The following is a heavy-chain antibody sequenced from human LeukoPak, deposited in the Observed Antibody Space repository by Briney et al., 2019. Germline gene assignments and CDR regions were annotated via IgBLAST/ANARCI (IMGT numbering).Heavy chain of an antibody. CDR3: ARDSSFRALGY. CDR2: INHSGST. CDR1: GGSISSYY. D-gene: IGHD6-6*01. V-gene: IGHV4-34*01. J-gene: IGHJ4*02. Sequence: SETLSLTCTVSGGSISSYYWSWIRQPPGKGLEWIGEINHSGSTNYNPSLKSRVTISVDTSKNQFSLKLSSVTAADTAVYYCARDSSFRALGYWGQGTLVTVSS.